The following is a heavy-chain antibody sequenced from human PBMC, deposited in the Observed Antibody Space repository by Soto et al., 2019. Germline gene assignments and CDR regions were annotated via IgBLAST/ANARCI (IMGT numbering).Heavy chain of an antibody. Sequence: ASVKVSCKVSGYTLTELSMHWVRQAPGKGLEWMGGFDPEDGETIYAQKFQGRVTMTEDTSIDTAYMELSSLRSEDTAVYYCATAAYYYDSSGYYFDYWGQGTLVTVSS. CDR2: FDPEDGET. D-gene: IGHD3-22*01. V-gene: IGHV1-24*01. J-gene: IGHJ4*02. CDR1: GYTLTELS. CDR3: ATAAYYYDSSGYYFDY.